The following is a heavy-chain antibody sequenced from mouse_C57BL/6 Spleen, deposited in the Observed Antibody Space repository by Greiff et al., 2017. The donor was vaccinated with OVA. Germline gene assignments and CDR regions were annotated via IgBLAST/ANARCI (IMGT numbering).Heavy chain of an antibody. D-gene: IGHD2-4*01. CDR1: GYTFTDYY. CDR3: ARRTYYDYDEGFAY. V-gene: IGHV1-19*01. Sequence: VQLQQSGPVLVKPGASVKMSCKASGYTFTDYYMNWVKQSHGKSLEWIGVINPYNGGTSYNQKFKGKATLTVDKSSSTAYMELNSLTSEDSAVYYCARRTYYDYDEGFAYWGQGTLVTVSA. CDR2: INPYNGGT. J-gene: IGHJ3*01.